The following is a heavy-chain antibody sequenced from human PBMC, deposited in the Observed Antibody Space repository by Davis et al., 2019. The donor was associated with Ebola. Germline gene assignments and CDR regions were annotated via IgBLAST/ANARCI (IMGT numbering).Heavy chain of an antibody. CDR3: ASLRRTITGMDDGFDI. J-gene: IGHJ3*02. V-gene: IGHV5-51*01. CDR2: IYPGDSDT. CDR1: GYSFSSYW. Sequence: ASVKVSCKGSGYSFSSYWIAWVRQMPGKGLEWMGIIYPGDSDTRYSPSFQGQVTISADKSMKTAFLQWSSLKASDSGMYYCASLRRTITGMDDGFDIWGQGTMVTVSS. D-gene: IGHD2-8*02.